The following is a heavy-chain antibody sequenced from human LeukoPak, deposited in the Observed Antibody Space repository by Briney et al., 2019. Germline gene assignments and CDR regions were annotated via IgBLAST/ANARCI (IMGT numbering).Heavy chain of an antibody. V-gene: IGHV4-59*11. Sequence: SETLSLTCAVYGGSFSDHYWTLIRQSPGKGLEWIGYIYYSGSTNYNPSLKSRVTISVDTSKNQFSLKLSSVTAADTAVYYCARGRRSYYWGQGTLVTVSS. CDR1: GGSFSDHY. J-gene: IGHJ4*02. CDR2: IYYSGST. CDR3: ARGRRSYY.